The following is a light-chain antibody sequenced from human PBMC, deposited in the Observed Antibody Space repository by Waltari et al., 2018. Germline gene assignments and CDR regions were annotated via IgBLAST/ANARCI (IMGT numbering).Light chain of an antibody. V-gene: IGKV1-5*03. CDR2: KSF. Sequence: IRMNQSPSPLSASVGAIVPITCRASQSISNWLALYQQKPGKATKVLIYKSFSLQSGVPSSSSGSGSETEFTLTISSLQPDDFASYYCQQYNISPYTFGQGTTLEI. J-gene: IGKJ2*01. CDR1: QSISNW. CDR3: QQYNISPYT.